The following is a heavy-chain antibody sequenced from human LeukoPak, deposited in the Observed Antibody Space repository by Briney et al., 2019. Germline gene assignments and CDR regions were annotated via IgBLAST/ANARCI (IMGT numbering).Heavy chain of an antibody. J-gene: IGHJ6*03. CDR2: ISRNSGSI. Sequence: GGSLRLSCAASGFTFDDYAMHWVRQAAGKGLEWVSGISRNSGSIGYADSVKGRFTISRDNAKNSLYLQMNNQRAEDTALYYCAKASDYYYYMDVWGKGTTVTISS. CDR3: AKASDYYYYMDV. V-gene: IGHV3-9*01. CDR1: GFTFDDYA.